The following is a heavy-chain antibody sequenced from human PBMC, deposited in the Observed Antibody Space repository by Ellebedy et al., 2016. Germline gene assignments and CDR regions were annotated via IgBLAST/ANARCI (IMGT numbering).Heavy chain of an antibody. D-gene: IGHD6-13*01. J-gene: IGHJ4*02. Sequence: SQTLSLTCDISGDSVSSHTAAWHWIRQSPSRGLEWLGMTYFRSKWFTDYAISVLSRIAINSDTSENQFSLQLDSVTPDDTAVYYCTRQKAGTFEFWGQGTLVTVSS. CDR1: GDSVSSHTAA. CDR3: TRQKAGTFEF. V-gene: IGHV6-1*01. CDR2: TYFRSKWFT.